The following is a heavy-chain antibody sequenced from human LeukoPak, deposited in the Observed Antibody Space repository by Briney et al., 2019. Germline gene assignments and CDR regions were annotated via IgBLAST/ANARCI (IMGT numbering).Heavy chain of an antibody. D-gene: IGHD1-26*01. CDR1: GFTFSSYG. Sequence: GGSLRLSCAASGFTFSSYGMRWVRQAPGKGLEWVAFIRYDGSNKYYADSVKGRFTISRDNSKNTLYLQMNSLRAEDTAVYYCAKDGSYSGSYYEHFDYWGQGTLVTVSS. J-gene: IGHJ4*02. CDR2: IRYDGSNK. V-gene: IGHV3-30*02. CDR3: AKDGSYSGSYYEHFDY.